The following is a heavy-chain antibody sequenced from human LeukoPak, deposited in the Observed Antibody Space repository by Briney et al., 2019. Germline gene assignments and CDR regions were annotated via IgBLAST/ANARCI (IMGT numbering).Heavy chain of an antibody. V-gene: IGHV4-39*01. CDR2: INYSGST. D-gene: IGHD3-9*01. CDR3: ARLHVLRYFDSVGFDP. CDR1: GGSISSSNYY. J-gene: IGHJ5*02. Sequence: PSETLSLTCTVSGGSISSSNYYWGWIRQPPGKGLEWIGSINYSGSTYYNPSLKSRVTISVDTSKNQFSLKLSSVTAADTAVYYCARLHVLRYFDSVGFDPWGQGTLVTVSS.